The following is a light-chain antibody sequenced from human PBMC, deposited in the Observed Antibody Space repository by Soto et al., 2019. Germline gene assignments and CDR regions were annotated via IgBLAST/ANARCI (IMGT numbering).Light chain of an antibody. CDR2: GAS. CDR3: QHYNNWPPQFT. Sequence: EVVMTQSPATLSVSPGERATLSCRATQSVSTNLAWYQQKVGQAPRLLMYGASVRSTGVPTRFSGSGSGTVFTLTISSLQSEDFAVYFCQHYNNWPPQFTFGGWTKVEIK. J-gene: IGKJ4*01. V-gene: IGKV3-15*01. CDR1: QSVSTN.